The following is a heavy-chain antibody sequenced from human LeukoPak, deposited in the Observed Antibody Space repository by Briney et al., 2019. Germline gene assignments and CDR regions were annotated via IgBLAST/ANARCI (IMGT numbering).Heavy chain of an antibody. CDR1: GFTFSSYS. CDR3: ARGGQQLAPGAFDI. J-gene: IGHJ3*02. Sequence: PGGSLRLSCAASGFTFSSYSMNWVRQAPGKGLEWVSSISSSSSYIYYADSVKGRFTISRDNAKNSLYLQMNSLRAGDTAVYYCARGGQQLAPGAFDIWGQGTMVTVSS. V-gene: IGHV3-21*01. CDR2: ISSSSSYI. D-gene: IGHD6-13*01.